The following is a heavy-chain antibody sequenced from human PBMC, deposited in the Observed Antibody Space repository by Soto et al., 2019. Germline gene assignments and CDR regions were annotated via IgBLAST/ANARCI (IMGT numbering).Heavy chain of an antibody. J-gene: IGHJ4*02. CDR1: GFTVSSNY. CDR3: ARHGYSYGGCYFDY. D-gene: IGHD5-18*01. CDR2: IYSGGSA. V-gene: IGHV3-66*04. Sequence: EVQLVESGGGLVQPGGSLRLSCAASGFTVSSNYMSWVRQAPGKGLEWVSVIYSGGSAYYADSVKGRFTISRDNSKNTLYLQMNSLRAEDTAVYYCARHGYSYGGCYFDYWAREPWSPSPQ.